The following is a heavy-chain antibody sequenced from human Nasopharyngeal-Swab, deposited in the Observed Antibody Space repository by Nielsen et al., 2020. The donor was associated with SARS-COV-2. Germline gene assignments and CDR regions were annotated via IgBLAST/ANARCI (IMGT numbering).Heavy chain of an antibody. CDR2: IYYSGRT. Sequence: ETLSLTCTVSGGSIRSYYWSWIRQPPGKGLEWIGYIYYSGRTNYNPSLKSRVTISVDPSKNQFSLQLSSVTAADTAVYYCARILTIFGVVASYYFDYWGQGTLVTVSS. CDR1: GGSIRSYY. CDR3: ARILTIFGVVASYYFDY. D-gene: IGHD3-3*01. V-gene: IGHV4-59*01. J-gene: IGHJ4*02.